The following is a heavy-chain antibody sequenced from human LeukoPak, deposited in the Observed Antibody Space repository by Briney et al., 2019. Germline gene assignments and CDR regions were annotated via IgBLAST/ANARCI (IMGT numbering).Heavy chain of an antibody. Sequence: ASVKDSCMASGYTFTLYYMHCVRQTPEQGVEWMGIIYHSGGSINYAQKFQGGDTMTRDTPTSTVYMELSSPGSEDTAVYYCAGTGIAGNWYCDLWGRGTLVTVSS. CDR2: IYHSGGSI. V-gene: IGHV1-46*01. CDR1: GYTFTLYY. J-gene: IGHJ2*01. CDR3: AGTGIAGNWYCDL. D-gene: IGHD6-13*01.